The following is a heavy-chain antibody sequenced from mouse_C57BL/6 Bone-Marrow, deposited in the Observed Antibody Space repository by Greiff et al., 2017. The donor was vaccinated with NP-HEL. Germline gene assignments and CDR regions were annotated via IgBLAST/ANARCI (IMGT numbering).Heavy chain of an antibody. CDR2: IYPGNSDT. Sequence: VQLQQSGTVLARPGASVKMSCKTSGYTFTSYWMHWVKQRPGQGLEWIGAIYPGNSDTSYNQKFKGKAKLTAVTSASTAYMELSSLTNEDSAVYYCTRSPPSFITTVVAEGAMDYWGQGTSVTVSS. D-gene: IGHD1-1*01. V-gene: IGHV1-5*01. CDR1: GYTFTSYW. J-gene: IGHJ4*01. CDR3: TRSPPSFITTVVAEGAMDY.